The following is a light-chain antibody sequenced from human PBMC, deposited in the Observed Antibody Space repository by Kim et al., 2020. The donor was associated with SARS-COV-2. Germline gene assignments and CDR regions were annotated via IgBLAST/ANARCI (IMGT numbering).Light chain of an antibody. Sequence: TVINARSGSSGSVASNYVQWYRQGPGSAPTTVIYEDNKRPSGVHDRFSGSIDSSANSASLTISGLKTEDEADYYCQSYDSSDHWGFGGGTKLTV. CDR3: QSYDSSDHWG. J-gene: IGLJ3*02. V-gene: IGLV6-57*02. CDR2: EDN. CDR1: SGSVASNY.